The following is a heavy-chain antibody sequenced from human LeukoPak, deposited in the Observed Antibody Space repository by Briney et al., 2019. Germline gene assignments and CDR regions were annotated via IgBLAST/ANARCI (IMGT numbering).Heavy chain of an antibody. CDR2: INHSGST. CDR1: GGSFSGYY. D-gene: IGHD3-22*01. V-gene: IGHV4-34*01. J-gene: IGHJ5*02. Sequence: SETLSLTCAVYGGSFSGYYWSWIRQPPGKGLEWIGEINHSGSTNYNPSLKSRVTISVDTSKNQFSLKLSPVTAADTAVYYCASATYYYDSSGYSRGGWFDPWGQGTLVTVSS. CDR3: ASATYYYDSSGYSRGGWFDP.